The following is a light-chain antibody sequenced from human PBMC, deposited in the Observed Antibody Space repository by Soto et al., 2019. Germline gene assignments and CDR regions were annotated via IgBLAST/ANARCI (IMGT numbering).Light chain of an antibody. V-gene: IGLV2-14*01. J-gene: IGLJ3*02. CDR2: DVS. CDR3: RSYTSSSTVV. Sequence: QSALTQPASVSGSPGQSITISCTGTSSDVAGYNYVSWYQQHPGKAPKLMIYDVSNRPSGVSNRFSGSKSGNTASLTISGLQAEDEADYYCRSYTSSSTVVFGGGTKLTVL. CDR1: SSDVAGYNY.